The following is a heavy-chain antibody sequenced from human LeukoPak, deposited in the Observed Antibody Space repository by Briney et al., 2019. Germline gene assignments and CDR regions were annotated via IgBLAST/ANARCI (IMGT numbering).Heavy chain of an antibody. CDR1: GVTVGSNY. J-gene: IGHJ4*02. CDR3: ARDRQRWLQFICLDY. Sequence: GGSLRLSCAASGVTVGSNYISWVRQAPGKGLEWVSVIYSDGRTYYTDSVKGRFTISRDNSKNTLYLQMNSLRAEDTAVYHCARDRQRWLQFICLDYWGQGTLVTVSS. D-gene: IGHD5-24*01. V-gene: IGHV3-53*05. CDR2: IYSDGRT.